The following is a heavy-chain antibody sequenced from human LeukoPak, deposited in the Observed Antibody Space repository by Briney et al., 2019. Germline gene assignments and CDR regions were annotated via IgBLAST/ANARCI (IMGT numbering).Heavy chain of an antibody. CDR1: GFSLSTTGMR. CDR3: ARGLYNSFDY. Sequence: SGPALVKPTQTLTLTRTFSGFSLSTTGMRVSWIRQPPGKALEWLARIDWDDDKFYSTSLKTRLTISKDTSKNQVVLTMTNMDPVDTATYYCARGLYNSFDYWGQGTLVTVSS. V-gene: IGHV2-70*04. J-gene: IGHJ4*02. CDR2: IDWDDDK. D-gene: IGHD1-14*01.